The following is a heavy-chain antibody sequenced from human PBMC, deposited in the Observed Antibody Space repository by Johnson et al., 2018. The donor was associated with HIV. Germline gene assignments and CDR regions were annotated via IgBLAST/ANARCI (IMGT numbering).Heavy chain of an antibody. CDR1: GFTFSSYA. V-gene: IGHV3-23*04. J-gene: IGHJ3*02. D-gene: IGHD3-16*01. CDR2: ISGSGGST. Sequence: VQLVESGGGVVRPGGSLRLSCAASGFTFSSYAMSWVRQAPGMGLEWVSAISGSGGSTYYADSVKGRFTISRDNSKNTLYLQMNSLRAEDTAVYYCARDSVGARGAFDIWGQGTMVTVSS. CDR3: ARDSVGARGAFDI.